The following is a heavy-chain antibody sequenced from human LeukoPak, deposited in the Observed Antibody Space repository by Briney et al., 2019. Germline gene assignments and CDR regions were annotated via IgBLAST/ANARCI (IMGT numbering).Heavy chain of an antibody. V-gene: IGHV1-18*01. CDR2: ISAYNGNT. CDR1: GYTFTSYG. D-gene: IGHD6-13*01. J-gene: IGHJ4*02. CDR3: ASSSQQLAPGYFDY. Sequence: GASVKVSCKASGYTFTSYGISWVRQAPGQGLEWMGWISAYNGNTNYAQKLQGRVTMTTDTSTSTAYMELRSLRSDDTAVYYCASSSQQLAPGYFDYWGQGTLVTVSS.